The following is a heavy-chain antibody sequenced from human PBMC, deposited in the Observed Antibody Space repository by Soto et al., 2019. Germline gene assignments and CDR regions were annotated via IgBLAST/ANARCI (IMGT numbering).Heavy chain of an antibody. CDR3: ARRLDDRADEGFDV. CDR2: IIPLFGTT. J-gene: IGHJ3*01. D-gene: IGHD3-16*01. Sequence: QVHLVQSGAEVRKPGSSVKVSCKTSGGTFSTYTIYWVRQAPGQGLEWMGRIIPLFGTTKYAQNFQDRVTITAEESTSTTYMELSSLRAEDTAVYYCARRLDDRADEGFDVWGEATAVTVSA. CDR1: GGTFSTYT. V-gene: IGHV1-69*18.